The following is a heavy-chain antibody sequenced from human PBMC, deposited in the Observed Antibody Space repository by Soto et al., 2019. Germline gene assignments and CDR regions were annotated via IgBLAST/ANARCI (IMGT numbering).Heavy chain of an antibody. J-gene: IGHJ6*02. D-gene: IGHD3-10*01. CDR1: GYTFTSYG. CDR3: ARDHAVLLWFGEYLFNGMDV. V-gene: IGHV1-18*01. CDR2: ISAYNGNT. Sequence: QVPLVQSGAEVKKPGASVKVSCKASGYTFTSYGISWVRQAPGQGLEWMGWISAYNGNTNYAQKLQGRVTMTTDTSTSTAYMELRSLRSHDTAVYYCARDHAVLLWFGEYLFNGMDVWGQGTTVTVSS.